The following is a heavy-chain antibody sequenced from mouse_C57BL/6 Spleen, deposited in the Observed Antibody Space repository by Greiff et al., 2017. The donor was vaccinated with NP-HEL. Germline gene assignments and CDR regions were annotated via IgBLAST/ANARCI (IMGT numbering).Heavy chain of an antibody. CDR3: APITTVVEGYYYAMDY. D-gene: IGHD1-1*01. CDR2: INPSNGGT. CDR1: GYTFTSYW. V-gene: IGHV1-53*01. Sequence: LVESGTELVKPGASVKLSCKASGYTFTSYWMHWVKQRPGQGLEWIGNINPSNGGTNYNEKFKSKATLTVDKSSSTAYMQLSSLTSEDSAVYYCAPITTVVEGYYYAMDYWGQGTSVTVSS. J-gene: IGHJ4*01.